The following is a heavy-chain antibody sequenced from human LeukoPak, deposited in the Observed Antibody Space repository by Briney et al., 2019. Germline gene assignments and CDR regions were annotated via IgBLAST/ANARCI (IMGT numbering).Heavy chain of an antibody. J-gene: IGHJ3*01. V-gene: IGHV1-46*01. CDR2: INPSGGST. CDR1: GYTFTSYD. Sequence: ASVKVSCKASGYTFTSYDMHWVRQAPGQGLEWMGIINPSGGSTSHAQKFQGRVTMTRDTSTSTVYMELSSLRSKDTAEYYRAKKIDYGNHDAFDFWGQGTMVTVSS. D-gene: IGHD3-16*01. CDR3: AKKIDYGNHDAFDF.